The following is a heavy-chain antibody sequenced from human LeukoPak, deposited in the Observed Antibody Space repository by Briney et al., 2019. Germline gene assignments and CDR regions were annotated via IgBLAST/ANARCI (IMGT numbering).Heavy chain of an antibody. V-gene: IGHV4-59*08. CDR2: IYYSGST. J-gene: IGHJ3*02. D-gene: IGHD2-15*01. Sequence: SETLSLTCTVSGDSISSYYWSWIRQPPGKGLEWIGYIYYSGSTNYNPSLKSRVTISVDTSKNQFSLKLSSVTAADTAVYYCARQPTTPTWLGAFDIWGQGTMVTVSS. CDR3: ARQPTTPTWLGAFDI. CDR1: GDSISSYY.